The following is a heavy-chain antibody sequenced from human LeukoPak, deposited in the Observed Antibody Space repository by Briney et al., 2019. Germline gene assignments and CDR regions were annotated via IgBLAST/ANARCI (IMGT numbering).Heavy chain of an antibody. CDR2: INTNTGNP. D-gene: IGHD3-10*01. CDR3: ASFGELLFVQYYFGY. J-gene: IGHJ4*02. CDR1: GYTFTSYA. Sequence: ASVKVSCKASGYTFTSYAMNWVRQAPGQGLEWMGWINTNTGNPTYAQGFTGRFVFSLDTSVSTAYLQISSLKAEDTAVYYCASFGELLFVQYYFGYWGQGTLVTVSS. V-gene: IGHV7-4-1*02.